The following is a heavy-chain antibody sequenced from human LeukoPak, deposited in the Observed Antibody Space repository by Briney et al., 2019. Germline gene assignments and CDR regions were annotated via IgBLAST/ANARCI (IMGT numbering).Heavy chain of an antibody. J-gene: IGHJ3*02. D-gene: IGHD5-18*01. CDR3: ARGGAWIQLWLRRGSAFDI. V-gene: IGHV4-34*01. CDR2: INHSGST. Sequence: PSETLSLTCAVYGGSFSGHYWSWIRQPPGKGLEWIGEINHSGSTNYNPSLKSRVTISVDTSKNQFSLKLSSVTAADTAVYYCARGGAWIQLWLRRGSAFDIWGQGTMVTVSS. CDR1: GGSFSGHY.